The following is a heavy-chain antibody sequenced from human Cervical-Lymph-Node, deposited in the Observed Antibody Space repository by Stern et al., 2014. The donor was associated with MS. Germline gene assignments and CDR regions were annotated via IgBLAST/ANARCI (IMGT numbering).Heavy chain of an antibody. Sequence: VQLVESGTEVKKPGASVLVSCKASGYTFTTYGITGVRQAPGQGLEWMVWISDDSGNTKYVKKFQDRATMTRDTTAGTAYMEVRSLRSEDTAVYYCARDKMHAFDYWGQGTQVTVPS. CDR2: ISDDSGNT. V-gene: IGHV1-18*01. J-gene: IGHJ4*02. D-gene: IGHD2-8*01. CDR3: ARDKMHAFDY. CDR1: GYTFTTYG.